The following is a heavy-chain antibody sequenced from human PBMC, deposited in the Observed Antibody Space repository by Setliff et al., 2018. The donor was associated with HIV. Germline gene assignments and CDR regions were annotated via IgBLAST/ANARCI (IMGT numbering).Heavy chain of an antibody. Sequence: NPSETLSLTCTVSGFSITRSYYWGWMRQPPGKGLEWIGSIYHDGTTHYNPSLKSRVTLSVDTSKNQFSLNLSSVTAADTAVYYCARDPIYCGGDCYGDYWGQGALVTVSS. CDR2: IYHDGTT. D-gene: IGHD2-21*02. J-gene: IGHJ4*02. CDR1: GFSITRSYY. V-gene: IGHV4-38-2*02. CDR3: ARDPIYCGGDCYGDY.